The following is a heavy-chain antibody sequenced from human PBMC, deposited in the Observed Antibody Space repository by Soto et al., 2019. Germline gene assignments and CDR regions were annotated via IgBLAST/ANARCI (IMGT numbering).Heavy chain of an antibody. D-gene: IGHD6-19*01. CDR3: ARGDRYSSGWYGFDY. CDR2: TYYRSKWYN. J-gene: IGHJ4*02. CDR1: GDSVSSNSAA. V-gene: IGHV6-1*01. Sequence: SQTLSLTCAISGDSVSSNSAACNWIRQSPSRGLEWLGRTYYRSKWYNDYAPSVKSRITINPDTSKNQFSLQLDSVTPEDTAVYYCARGDRYSSGWYGFDYWGQGTLVTVSS.